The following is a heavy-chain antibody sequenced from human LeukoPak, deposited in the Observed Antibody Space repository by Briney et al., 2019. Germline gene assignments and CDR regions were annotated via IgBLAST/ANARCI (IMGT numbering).Heavy chain of an antibody. Sequence: SETLSLTCTVSGGSISSYYWSWIRQPPGKGLEWIGYIYYSGSTNYNPSLKSRVTISVDTSKNQFSLKLSSVTAADTAVYYCAEVSDGDYGVWYFQHWGQGTLVTVSS. CDR3: AEVSDGDYGVWYFQH. CDR1: GGSISSYY. CDR2: IYYSGST. V-gene: IGHV4-59*12. D-gene: IGHD4-17*01. J-gene: IGHJ1*01.